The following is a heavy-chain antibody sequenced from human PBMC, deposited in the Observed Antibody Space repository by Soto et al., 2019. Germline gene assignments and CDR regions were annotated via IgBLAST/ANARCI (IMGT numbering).Heavy chain of an antibody. Sequence: SETLSLTCAVYGGSFSGYYWSWIRQPPGKGLEWIGEINHSGSTNCNPSLKSRVTISADTSKNQFSLKLSSVTAADTAVYYCARYAGFGGANYYYYYGMDVWGQGTTVTVSS. CDR2: INHSGST. CDR1: GGSFSGYY. J-gene: IGHJ6*02. CDR3: ARYAGFGGANYYYYYGMDV. D-gene: IGHD3-10*01. V-gene: IGHV4-34*01.